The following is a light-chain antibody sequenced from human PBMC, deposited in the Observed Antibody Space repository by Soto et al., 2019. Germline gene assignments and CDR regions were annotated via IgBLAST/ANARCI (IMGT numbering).Light chain of an antibody. V-gene: IGKV3-20*01. CDR1: QSVSSTY. CDR3: QHYSSSRWT. Sequence: EIVLTQSPGTVSLSPGERATLSCRASQSVSSTYLIWYQQTPGQAPRLLIYAASSRATGIPDRFSGGGSGTDFTLTISRLEPEDFAVYYCQHYSSSRWTFGQGTKVDIK. CDR2: AAS. J-gene: IGKJ1*01.